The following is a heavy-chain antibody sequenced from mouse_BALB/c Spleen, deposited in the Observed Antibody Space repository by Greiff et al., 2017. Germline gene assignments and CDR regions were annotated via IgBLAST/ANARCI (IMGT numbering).Heavy chain of an antibody. Sequence: EVKLQESGPGLVKPSQSLSLTCTVTGYSITSDYAWNWIRQFPGNQLEWIGYISYSGSTSYNPSLKSRISITRDTSKNQFFLQLNSVTTEDTATYYCATQLGLQDAMDDWGQGTSVTVSS. CDR1: GYSITSDYA. V-gene: IGHV3-2*02. CDR3: ATQLGLQDAMDD. CDR2: ISYSGST. J-gene: IGHJ4*01. D-gene: IGHD3-1*01.